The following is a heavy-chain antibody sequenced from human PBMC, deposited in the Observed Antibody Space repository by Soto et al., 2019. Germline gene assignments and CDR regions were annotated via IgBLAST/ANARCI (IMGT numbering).Heavy chain of an antibody. CDR3: ARRWGSAADY. CDR1: GGSISSYY. CDR2: IYYSGST. J-gene: IGHJ4*02. D-gene: IGHD2-15*01. V-gene: IGHV4-59*08. Sequence: QVQLQESGPGLVKPSETLSLTCTVSGGSISSYYWSWIRQPPGKGLEWIGYIYYSGSTNYNPSLKSRVTISVDTSKNQFSLKLSSVTAADTAVYYCARRWGSAADYWGQGTLVTVPS.